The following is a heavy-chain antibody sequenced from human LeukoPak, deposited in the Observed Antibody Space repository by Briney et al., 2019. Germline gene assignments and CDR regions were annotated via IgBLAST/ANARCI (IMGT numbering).Heavy chain of an antibody. J-gene: IGHJ6*02. CDR2: INHSGST. CDR1: GFTFNNAW. CDR3: ARGLRDGMDV. V-gene: IGHV4-34*01. Sequence: GSLRLSCAASGFTFNNAWMSWVRQAPGKGLEWIGEINHSGSTNYNPSLKSRVTISVDTSKNQFSLKLSSVTAADTAVYYCARGLRDGMDVWGQGTTVTVSS.